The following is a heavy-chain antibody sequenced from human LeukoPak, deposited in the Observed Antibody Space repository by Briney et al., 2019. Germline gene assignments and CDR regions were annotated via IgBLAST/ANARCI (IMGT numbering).Heavy chain of an antibody. D-gene: IGHD6-13*01. J-gene: IGHJ4*02. V-gene: IGHV1-58*02. Sequence: SVKVSCKDSGFTFPSSAMQWVRQARGQRLEWIEWIDVGSGNTHCEQKFQQRVTITRDMSTSTAYRELSSLRSDDPTACYWPAGAAAGTLGDYWGQGTLVTVSS. CDR2: IDVGSGNT. CDR1: GFTFPSSA. CDR3: PAGAAAGTLGDY.